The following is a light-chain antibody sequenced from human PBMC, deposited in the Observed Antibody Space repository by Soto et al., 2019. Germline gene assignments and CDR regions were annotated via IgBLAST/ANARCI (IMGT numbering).Light chain of an antibody. V-gene: IGKV1-5*03. CDR1: KSISRS. Sequence: DIQVTQSPSTLSASVGDRVSITSRASKSISRSLAWYQQKPGKAPQLLIYEACSLESGVPSRFSGSGSGTEFILTISSLHPDDFVTYYCEQYDSHPFTFGQGTKLEI. CDR2: EAC. J-gene: IGKJ2*01. CDR3: EQYDSHPFT.